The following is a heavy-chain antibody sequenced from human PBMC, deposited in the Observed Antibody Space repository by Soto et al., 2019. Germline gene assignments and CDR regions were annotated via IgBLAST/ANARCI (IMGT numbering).Heavy chain of an antibody. D-gene: IGHD6-13*01. J-gene: IGHJ4*02. CDR2: IYYSGST. CDR1: GGTISSSPDYY. V-gene: IGHV4-59*08. CDR3: ARHGPIAAAGTVFDY. Sequence: SETLSLTCTVSGGTISSSPDYYWSWIRQPPGKGLESIGYIYYSGSTNYNPSLKSRVTISVDTSKNQFSLKLSSVTAADTAVYYCARHGPIAAAGTVFDYWGQGTLVTVSS.